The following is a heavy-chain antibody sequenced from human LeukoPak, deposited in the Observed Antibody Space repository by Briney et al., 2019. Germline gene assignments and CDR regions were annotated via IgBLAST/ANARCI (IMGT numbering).Heavy chain of an antibody. J-gene: IGHJ6*03. CDR1: GGSISSYY. V-gene: IGHV4-4*09. D-gene: IGHD6-13*01. Sequence: SETLFLTCTVSGGSISSYYGSWIRQPPGKGLEWIGYIYTSGSTNYNPSLKSRVTISVDTSKNQFSLKLSSVTAADTAVYYCARLEQQDYYYYYMDVWGKGTTVTVSS. CDR3: ARLEQQDYYYYYMDV. CDR2: IYTSGST.